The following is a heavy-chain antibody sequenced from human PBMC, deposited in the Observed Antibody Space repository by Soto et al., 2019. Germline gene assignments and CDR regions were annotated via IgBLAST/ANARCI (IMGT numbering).Heavy chain of an antibody. Sequence: EVQLVESGGGLVQPGGSLRLSWAASGLSFNIYWIQWVRQVPGKGLVWLARINRDGSHTIYGDSVKGRFTISRDNAKSTVFLQMDSLRDEDTGVYYCAGGMAGLDVWGQGTTVTVSS. J-gene: IGHJ6*02. CDR2: INRDGSHT. CDR1: GLSFNIYW. V-gene: IGHV3-74*01. CDR3: AGGMAGLDV.